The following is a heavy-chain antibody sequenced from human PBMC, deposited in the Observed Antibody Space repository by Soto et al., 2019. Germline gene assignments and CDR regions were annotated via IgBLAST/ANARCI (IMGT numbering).Heavy chain of an antibody. CDR3: ARGNGYYDSSGDFNS. J-gene: IGHJ4*02. Sequence: SETLSLTCPVSGYSISSGYYWGWIRQPPGKGLEWIGSTYHRGTSYYNPSLRSRVTISVDASKNQFSLRLNSMTAADTAVYYCARGNGYYDSSGDFNSWGQGALVPSPQ. CDR1: GYSISSGYY. CDR2: TYHRGTS. D-gene: IGHD3-22*01. V-gene: IGHV4-38-2*02.